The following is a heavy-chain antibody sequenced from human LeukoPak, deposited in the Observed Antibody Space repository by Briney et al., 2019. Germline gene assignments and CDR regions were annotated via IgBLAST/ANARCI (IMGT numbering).Heavy chain of an antibody. D-gene: IGHD1-26*01. J-gene: IGHJ3*02. V-gene: IGHV3-74*01. CDR1: GFSFSTSW. CDR3: ARSGSYQPYAFDI. CDR2: IIGDGSLI. Sequence: GGSLRLSCAASGFSFSTSWMHWVRQVPGKGPVWVSGIIGDGSLIHYADAVKGRFTVSRDNAKNTLYLQMNSLRVEDTAVYYCARSGSYQPYAFDIWGQGTMVTVSS.